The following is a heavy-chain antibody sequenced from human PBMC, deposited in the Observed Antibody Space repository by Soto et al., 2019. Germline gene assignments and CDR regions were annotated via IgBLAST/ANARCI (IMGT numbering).Heavy chain of an antibody. CDR3: VRALRHTAMVYTWLDH. J-gene: IGHJ5*02. CDR1: GASVSTGAYY. V-gene: IGHV4-31*03. CDR2: VYESGYT. Sequence: LSETLSLTCTVSGASVSTGAYYWGWVRQRPGRGLEWIGYVYESGYTYYNMSLKSRLTISLDRSNNKFSLGLTSVTAADKAVYYCVRALRHTAMVYTWLDHWGQGTMVTVS. D-gene: IGHD5-18*01.